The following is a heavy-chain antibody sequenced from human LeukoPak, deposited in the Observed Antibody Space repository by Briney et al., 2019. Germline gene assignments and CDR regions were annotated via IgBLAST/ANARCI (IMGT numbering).Heavy chain of an antibody. V-gene: IGHV3-23*01. CDR3: ARALVDSSGWYHFDC. J-gene: IGHJ4*02. CDR1: GFTLSSYA. CDR2: ISVSDSSA. Sequence: GGSLRLSCAASGFTLSSYAMSWVRQAPGKGLDWVSAISVSDSSAYADSVKGRFIISRDNSKNTLYLLMSSLRAEDTAVYYCARALVDSSGWYHFDCWGQGTLVSVSS. D-gene: IGHD6-19*01.